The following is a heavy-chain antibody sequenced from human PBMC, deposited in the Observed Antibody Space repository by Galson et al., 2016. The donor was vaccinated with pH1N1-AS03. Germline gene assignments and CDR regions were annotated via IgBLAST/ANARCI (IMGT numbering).Heavy chain of an antibody. D-gene: IGHD1-26*01. CDR3: AKDIIIVGASPTGGYFDY. CDR2: ISYDGTNK. J-gene: IGHJ4*02. CDR1: AFIFSNYG. Sequence: SLRLSCAASAFIFSNYGMHWVRQAPGKGLEWVAVISYDGTNKFYADSVKGRFTISRDNSKNTLYLQMNSLRAEDTAVYYCAKDIIIVGASPTGGYFDYWGQGTLVTASS. V-gene: IGHV3-30*18.